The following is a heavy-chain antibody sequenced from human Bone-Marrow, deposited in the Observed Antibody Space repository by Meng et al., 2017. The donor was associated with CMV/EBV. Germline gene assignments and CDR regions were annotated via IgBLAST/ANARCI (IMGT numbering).Heavy chain of an antibody. Sequence: GGSLRLSCVSSGLTFSNAWMTWVRRAPGKGLEWVSGINWNGGSTGYADSVKGRFTISRDNAKNSLYLQMNSLRAEDTALYYCARGTRGVEWLYWGQGTLVTVSS. CDR3: ARGTRGVEWLY. CDR1: GLTFSNAW. J-gene: IGHJ4*02. D-gene: IGHD3-3*01. CDR2: INWNGGST. V-gene: IGHV3-20*04.